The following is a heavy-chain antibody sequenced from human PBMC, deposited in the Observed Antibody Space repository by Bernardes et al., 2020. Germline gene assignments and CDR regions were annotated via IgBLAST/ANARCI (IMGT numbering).Heavy chain of an antibody. CDR1: RYTFGAYE. D-gene: IGHD2-15*01. J-gene: IGHJ2*01. CDR2: MNPNSGNT. CDR3: ARGGGHCSSGTCYSYWYFDL. Sequence: ASVKVSCEALRYTFGAYEINWVRQATGQGLEWMGWMNPNSGNTGYAQKFQGRVTMTRDTPINTAYLELSSLRSEDTAVYYCARGGGHCSSGTCYSYWYFDLWGHGTLVTVSS. V-gene: IGHV1-8*01.